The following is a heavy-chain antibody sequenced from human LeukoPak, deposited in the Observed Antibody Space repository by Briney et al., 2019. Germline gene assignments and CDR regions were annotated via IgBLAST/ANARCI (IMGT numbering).Heavy chain of an antibody. CDR2: INAGNGNT. J-gene: IGHJ5*02. D-gene: IGHD2-2*01. CDR1: GYTFTSYA. CDR3: ARAIPYPDIVVVPAAQYNWFDP. Sequence: ASVKVSCKASGYTFTSYAMHWVRQAPGQRLEWMGWINAGNGNTKYSQKFQGRVTMTRDTSISTAYMELSRLRSDDTAVYYCARAIPYPDIVVVPAAQYNWFDPWGQGTLVTVSS. V-gene: IGHV1-3*01.